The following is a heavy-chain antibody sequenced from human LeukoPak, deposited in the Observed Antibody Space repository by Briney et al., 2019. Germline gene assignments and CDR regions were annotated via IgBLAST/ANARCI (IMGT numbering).Heavy chain of an antibody. CDR1: GFTVSSNY. CDR2: IYSGGST. V-gene: IGHV3-53*01. Sequence: GGSLRLSCAASGFTVSSNYMSWVRQAPGKGLEWVSVIYSGGSTYYADSMKGRFTISRDNSKNMLYLQMNSLRAEDTAVYYCARDGSYSGYDYYYYYGMDVWGQGTTVTVSS. J-gene: IGHJ6*02. CDR3: ARDGSYSGYDYYYYYGMDV. D-gene: IGHD5-12*01.